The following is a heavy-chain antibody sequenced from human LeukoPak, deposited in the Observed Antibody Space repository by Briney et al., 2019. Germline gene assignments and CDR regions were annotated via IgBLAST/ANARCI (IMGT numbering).Heavy chain of an antibody. J-gene: IGHJ4*02. V-gene: IGHV4-61*02. Sequence: KSSETLSLTCTVSGGSISSGSYYWSWIRQPAGKGLEWIGRIYTSGSTNYNPSLKSRVTISVDTSKNQFSLKLSSVTAADTAVYYCARAPGYSSSWYAVYFDYWGQGTLVTVSS. CDR3: ARAPGYSSSWYAVYFDY. D-gene: IGHD6-13*01. CDR1: GGSISSGSYY. CDR2: IYTSGST.